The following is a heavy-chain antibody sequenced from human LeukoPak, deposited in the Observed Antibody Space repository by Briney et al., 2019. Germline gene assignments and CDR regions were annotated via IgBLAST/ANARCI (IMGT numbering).Heavy chain of an antibody. CDR1: GGTFSSYA. D-gene: IGHD2-8*01. CDR3: AKRCTNGVCYSDY. CDR2: IIPIFGTA. Sequence: GASVKVSCKASGGTFSSYAISWVRQAPGQGLEWMGGIIPIFGTANYAQKFQGRVTITTDESTSTAYMELSSLRAEDTAVYYCAKRCTNGVCYSDYWGQGTLVTVSS. V-gene: IGHV1-69*05. J-gene: IGHJ4*02.